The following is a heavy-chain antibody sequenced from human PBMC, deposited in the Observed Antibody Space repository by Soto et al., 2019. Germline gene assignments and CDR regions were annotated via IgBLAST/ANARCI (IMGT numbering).Heavy chain of an antibody. CDR1: GGTFSSYA. CDR3: ARGVAPRGYYYYYGMDV. J-gene: IGHJ6*02. Sequence: QVQLVQSGAEVKKPGSSVKVSCKASGGTFSSYAISWVRQAPGQGLEWMGGIIAIFGTANYAQKFQGRVTITADESTSTAYMELSSLRSEDTAVYYCARGVAPRGYYYYYGMDVWGQGTTVTVSS. V-gene: IGHV1-69*01. D-gene: IGHD2-15*01. CDR2: IIAIFGTA.